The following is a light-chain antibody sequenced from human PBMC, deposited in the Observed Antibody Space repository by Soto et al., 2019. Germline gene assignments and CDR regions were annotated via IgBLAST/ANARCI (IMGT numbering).Light chain of an antibody. CDR2: RAS. Sequence: EIVLTQSPGTLSLSPGERATLSCRASQSVSTNYLAWYQQKPGQAPKVLIYRASSRATGVPDRFSGRGSGTDFTLTITRLEPEDFAVYYCQQYGSSPLTFGGGTKVDIK. CDR1: QSVSTNY. V-gene: IGKV3-20*01. J-gene: IGKJ4*01. CDR3: QQYGSSPLT.